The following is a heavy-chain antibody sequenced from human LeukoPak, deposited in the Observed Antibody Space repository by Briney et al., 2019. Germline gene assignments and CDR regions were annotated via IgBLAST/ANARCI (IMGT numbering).Heavy chain of an antibody. CDR2: IYYSGST. J-gene: IGHJ4*02. V-gene: IGHV4-39*01. CDR3: ASARTSSRSWFTFDY. Sequence: PSETLSLTCTVSGGSISSSSYYWGWIRQPPGKGLEWLGRIYYSGSTYYNPSFESRVTISVNTSKNQLSLKLSSVTAADTAVYYCASARTSSRSWFTFDYWGQGILVTVSS. CDR1: GGSISSSSYY. D-gene: IGHD6-13*01.